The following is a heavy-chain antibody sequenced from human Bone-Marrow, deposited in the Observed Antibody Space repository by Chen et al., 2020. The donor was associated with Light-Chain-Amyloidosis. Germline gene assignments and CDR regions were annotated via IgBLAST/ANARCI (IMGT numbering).Heavy chain of an antibody. Sequence: QVHLVPSGAEVKKPGASVKVSCQASGYTFNDYYLPWARQAPGQGLEWMGWIRPNTGDTEYTQNFQGRVTLTTDRSISTAYMELSSLTSDDTAVYYCARDPYCSAPTCYGGAMDVWGQGTTVTVSS. CDR2: IRPNTGDT. CDR3: ARDPYCSAPTCYGGAMDV. CDR1: GYTFNDYY. V-gene: IGHV1-2*02. D-gene: IGHD2-15*01. J-gene: IGHJ6*02.